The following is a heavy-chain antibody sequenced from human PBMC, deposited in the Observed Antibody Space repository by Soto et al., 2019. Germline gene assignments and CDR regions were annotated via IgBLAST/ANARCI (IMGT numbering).Heavy chain of an antibody. CDR2: IYYSGST. CDR1: GGSISSGGYY. CDR3: ARNRTQGELVFDY. D-gene: IGHD1-26*01. V-gene: IGHV4-31*03. J-gene: IGHJ4*02. Sequence: QVQLQESGPGLVKPSQTLSLTCTVSGGSISSGGYYWSWIRQHPGKGLEWIGYIYYSGSTYYNPSHKGRVTISADTSKTQFPLKRTPVTAADTAVYYGARNRTQGELVFDYWGQGPLVTFS.